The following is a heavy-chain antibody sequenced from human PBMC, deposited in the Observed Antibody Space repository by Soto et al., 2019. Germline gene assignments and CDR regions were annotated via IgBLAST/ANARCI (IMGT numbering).Heavy chain of an antibody. D-gene: IGHD3-10*01. J-gene: IGHJ6*02. CDR1: GGTFSSYA. Sequence: QVQLVQSGAEVKKPGSSVKVSCKASGGTFSSYAISWVRQAPGQGLEWMGGIIPIFGTANYAQKFQGRVTITAGESTSTAYMELSSLRAEDTGVYYCARDGPSMVRGVIGYYYYGMDVWGQGTTVTVSS. CDR2: IIPIFGTA. CDR3: ARDGPSMVRGVIGYYYYGMDV. V-gene: IGHV1-69*01.